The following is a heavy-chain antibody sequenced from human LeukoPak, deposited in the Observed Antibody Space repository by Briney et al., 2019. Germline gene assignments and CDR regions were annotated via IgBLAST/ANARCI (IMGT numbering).Heavy chain of an antibody. CDR2: MNPNSGNT. D-gene: IGHD1-26*01. CDR3: ASASSGSSFKYYYYYYGMDV. J-gene: IGHJ6*02. Sequence: GASVKVSCKASGYTFTSYDINWVRQATGQGLECMGWMNPNSGNTGYAQKFQGRVTMTRNTSISTAYMELSSLRSEDTAVYYCASASSGSSFKYYYYYYGMDVWGQGTTVTVSS. V-gene: IGHV1-8*01. CDR1: GYTFTSYD.